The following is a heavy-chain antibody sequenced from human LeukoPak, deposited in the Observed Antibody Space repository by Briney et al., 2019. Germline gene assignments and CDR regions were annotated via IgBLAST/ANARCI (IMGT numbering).Heavy chain of an antibody. CDR1: GGSISSYY. V-gene: IGHV4-4*07. J-gene: IGHJ6*02. CDR3: AGDIVVVPAAIGDYYYYGMDV. CDR2: IYTSGST. Sequence: SETLSLTCTVSGGSISSYYWSWIRQPAGKGLEWIGRIYTSGSTNYNPSLKSRATMSVDTSKNQFSLKLSSVTAADTAVYYCAGDIVVVPAAIGDYYYYGMDVWGQGTTVTVSS. D-gene: IGHD2-2*01.